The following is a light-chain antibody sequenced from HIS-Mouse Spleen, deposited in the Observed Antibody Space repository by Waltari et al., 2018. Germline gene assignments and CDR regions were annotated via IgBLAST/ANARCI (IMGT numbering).Light chain of an antibody. Sequence: QSALTQPRSVSGSPGQSVTISCTGTSSDVGGYNYVSWYQQHPGKAPKLMIYDVSKRPSGVPDGLSGSKSGNTASLTISGLQAEDEADYYCCSYAGSYTWVFGGGTKLTVL. J-gene: IGLJ3*02. V-gene: IGLV2-11*01. CDR3: CSYAGSYTWV. CDR2: DVS. CDR1: SSDVGGYNY.